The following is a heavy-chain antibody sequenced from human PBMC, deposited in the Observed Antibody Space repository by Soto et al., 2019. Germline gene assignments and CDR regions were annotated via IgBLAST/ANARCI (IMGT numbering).Heavy chain of an antibody. V-gene: IGHV3-33*01. CDR3: ARGSAHCTNGVCYYYYYGMDV. Sequence: LRLSCAASGFTFSSYGMHWVRQAPGKGLEWVAVIWYDGSNKYYADSVKGRFTISRDNSKNTLYLQMNSLRAEDTAVYYCARGSAHCTNGVCYYYYYGMDVWGQGTTVTVSS. CDR2: IWYDGSNK. CDR1: GFTFSSYG. J-gene: IGHJ6*02. D-gene: IGHD2-8*01.